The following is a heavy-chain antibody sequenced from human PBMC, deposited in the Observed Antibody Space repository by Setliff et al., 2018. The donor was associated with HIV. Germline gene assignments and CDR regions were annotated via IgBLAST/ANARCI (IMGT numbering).Heavy chain of an antibody. J-gene: IGHJ4*02. CDR3: ARRVPPIPSGDLDY. CDR2: ISPFDGNT. V-gene: IGHV1-18*01. CDR1: GYTISTYL. D-gene: IGHD4-17*01. Sequence: ASVKVSCKASGYTISTYLIAWVRQAPGQGLEWMGWISPFDGNTNYAQKLQGRLTVTTGTSTSTAYMELRSLRSDDTAVYYCARRVPPIPSGDLDYWGQGTLVTVSS.